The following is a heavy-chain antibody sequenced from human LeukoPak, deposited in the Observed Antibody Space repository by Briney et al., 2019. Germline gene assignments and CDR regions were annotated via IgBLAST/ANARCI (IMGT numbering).Heavy chain of an antibody. CDR3: AREYSYGYSYFDY. V-gene: IGHV3-30-3*01. Sequence: GRSLRLSCAASGFTFSSYAMHWVRQAPGKGLEWVAVISYDGSNKYYADSVKGRFTISRDNSKNTLYLQMNSLRAEDTAVYYCAREYSYGYSYFDYWGQGTLVTVSS. D-gene: IGHD5-18*01. CDR1: GFTFSSYA. J-gene: IGHJ4*02. CDR2: ISYDGSNK.